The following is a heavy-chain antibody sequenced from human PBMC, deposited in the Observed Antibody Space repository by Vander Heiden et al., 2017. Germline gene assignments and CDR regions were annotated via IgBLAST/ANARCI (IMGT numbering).Heavy chain of an antibody. CDR2: VYYSGST. J-gene: IGHJ4*02. CDR3: ARDSSYFEY. CDR1: GGSITSPY. Sequence: QVQLQESGPGLVKPSETLSLTCTVSGGSITSPYWSWIRQPQGKGLEWIGYVYYSGSTNYNPSLKSRVTISVDTSKNQFSLKLSSVTAADTAVYYCARDSSYFEYWGQGTLVTVSS. V-gene: IGHV4-59*11.